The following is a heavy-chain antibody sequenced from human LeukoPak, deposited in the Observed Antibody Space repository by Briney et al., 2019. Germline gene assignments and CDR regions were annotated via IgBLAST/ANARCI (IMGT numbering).Heavy chain of an antibody. CDR2: IYTSGST. D-gene: IGHD6-6*01. Sequence: SDTLTLTCTVSGCSFSSYCRNWLRQPAGKGLEWIGHIYTSGSTNYNPSLKSRVTMSVDTSKNQFSLKLNSVTAADTAFYYCAREYSSSSGKALDYWGQGTLVTVSP. J-gene: IGHJ4*02. CDR3: AREYSSSSGKALDY. CDR1: GCSFSSYC. V-gene: IGHV4-4*07.